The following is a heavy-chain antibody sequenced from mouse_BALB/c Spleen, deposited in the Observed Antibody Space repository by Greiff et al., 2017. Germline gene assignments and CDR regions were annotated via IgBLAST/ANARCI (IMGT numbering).Heavy chain of an antibody. D-gene: IGHD1-1*02. V-gene: IGHV1-69*01. Sequence: QVQLQQPGAELVMPGASVKMSCKASGYTFNDYWMHWVKQRPGQGLEWIGAIDTSDSYTSYNQKFKGKATLTVDASSSTAYMQLSSLTSEDSAVYYCARWGGYSFDYWGQGTTLTVSS. J-gene: IGHJ2*01. CDR1: GYTFNDYW. CDR3: ARWGGYSFDY. CDR2: IDTSDSYT.